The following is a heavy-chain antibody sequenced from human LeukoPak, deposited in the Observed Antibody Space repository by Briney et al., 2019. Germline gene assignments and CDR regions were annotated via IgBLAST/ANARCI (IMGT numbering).Heavy chain of an antibody. D-gene: IGHD1-7*01. CDR3: ARETGTSNMDV. J-gene: IGHJ6*02. Sequence: SETLSLTCTVSGGSMSSYYWSWIRQPPGKGLEWIGYISYSGSTNYNPSLKSRITISVDTSKNQFSLKLTSVTAADTAVYYCARETGTSNMDVWGQGTTVTVSS. CDR2: ISYSGST. CDR1: GGSMSSYY. V-gene: IGHV4-59*12.